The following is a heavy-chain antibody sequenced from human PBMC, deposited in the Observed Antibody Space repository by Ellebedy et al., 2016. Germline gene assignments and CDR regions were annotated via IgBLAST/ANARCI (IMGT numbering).Heavy chain of an antibody. V-gene: IGHV5-51*01. D-gene: IGHD3-16*01. CDR1: GYSFTSYW. Sequence: GGSLRLSXKGSGYSFTSYWIGWVRQMPGKGLEWMGIIYPGDSDTRYSPSFQGQVTISADKSISTAYLQWSSLKASDTAMYYCARHEGGYYFDYWGQGTLVTVSS. J-gene: IGHJ4*02. CDR2: IYPGDSDT. CDR3: ARHEGGYYFDY.